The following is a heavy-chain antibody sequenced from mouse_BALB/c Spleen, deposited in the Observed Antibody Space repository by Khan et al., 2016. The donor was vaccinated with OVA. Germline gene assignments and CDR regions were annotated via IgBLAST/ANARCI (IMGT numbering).Heavy chain of an antibody. J-gene: IGHJ4*01. CDR3: ATPPYFSYTMDY. CDR1: GYTFTNYG. CDR2: INTYTGEP. Sequence: QIQLVQSGPELKKPGETVKISCKASGYTFTNYGMNWVKQSPGKALKWMGWINTYTGEPTYADDFKGRFAFSLETSASTAYLQINNLKNEDTTTKFWATPPYFSYTMDYWGQGTSVTVSS. V-gene: IGHV9-3-1*01. D-gene: IGHD2-10*01.